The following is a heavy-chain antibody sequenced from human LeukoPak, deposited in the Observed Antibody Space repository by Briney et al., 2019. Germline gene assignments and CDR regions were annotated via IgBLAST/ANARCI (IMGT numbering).Heavy chain of an antibody. D-gene: IGHD1-1*01. CDR3: ARDLKRGERRMDY. J-gene: IGHJ4*02. Sequence: GRSLRLSCAASGFTFSSYAMHWVRQAPGKGLEWVAVISYDGSNKYYADSVKGRFTISRDNSRNTLYLQMNSLRAEDTAVYYCARDLKRGERRMDYWGQGTLVTVSS. CDR2: ISYDGSNK. V-gene: IGHV3-30*04. CDR1: GFTFSSYA.